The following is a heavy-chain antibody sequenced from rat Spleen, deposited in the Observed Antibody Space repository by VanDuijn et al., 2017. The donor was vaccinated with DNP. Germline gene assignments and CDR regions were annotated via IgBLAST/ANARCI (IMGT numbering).Heavy chain of an antibody. CDR1: GFTFNNYW. D-gene: IGHD1-6*01. V-gene: IGHV5-31*01. CDR2: ITNTGGST. CDR3: TRKYTTDYYWYFDF. Sequence: EVQLVESGGGLVQPGMSLRLSCVASGFTFNNYWMTWIRQAPGSGLEWIASITNTGGSTYYLDSVKGRFPISRDNSESTLYLQMDSLRSEDTATYYCTRKYTTDYYWYFDFWGPGTMVTVSS. J-gene: IGHJ1*01.